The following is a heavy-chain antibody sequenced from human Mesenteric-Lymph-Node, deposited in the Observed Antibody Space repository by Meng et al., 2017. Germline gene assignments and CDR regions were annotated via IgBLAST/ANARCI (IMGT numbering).Heavy chain of an antibody. V-gene: IGHV1-2*06. Sequence: ASVKVSCKASGGTFSSYAISWVRQAPGQGLEWMGQINAKSGGTNFAQKFQGRVTMTRDMSISTAYMELSNLRSDDTAVYYCARGRWGCGTLCEFDYWGQGTRVTVSS. J-gene: IGHJ4*02. CDR1: GGTFSSYA. CDR2: INAKSGGT. D-gene: IGHD7-27*01. CDR3: ARGRWGCGTLCEFDY.